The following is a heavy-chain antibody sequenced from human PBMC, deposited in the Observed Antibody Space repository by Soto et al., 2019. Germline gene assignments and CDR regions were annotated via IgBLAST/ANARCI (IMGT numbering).Heavy chain of an antibody. V-gene: IGHV3-7*01. D-gene: IGHD2-8*02. CDR1: GFTFGDFW. CDR3: ATETHWSFDY. J-gene: IGHJ4*02. CDR2: LKPGGSDK. Sequence: GGSPRVSCAASGFTFGDFWMSWGRQAPGKGLEWVASLKPGGSDKYYVDSVRGRFTISRDNAKDSLYLQLSRLRAEDTAVYYCATETHWSFDYWGQGVLVTVSS.